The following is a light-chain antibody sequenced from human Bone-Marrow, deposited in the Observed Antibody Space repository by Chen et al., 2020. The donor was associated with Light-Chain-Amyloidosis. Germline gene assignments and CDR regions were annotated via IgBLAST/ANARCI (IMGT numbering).Light chain of an antibody. V-gene: IGKV1-39*01. CDR3: QQSYSTSLIT. Sequence: DIQMTQSPSSLSASVGDRVTITCRASQSISSYLNWYQQKPGKAPKLLIHAASSLQSGVQSRFSGSGSGTDFTLTISSLQPEDFATYYCQQSYSTSLITFGQGTRLEIK. J-gene: IGKJ5*01. CDR2: AAS. CDR1: QSISSY.